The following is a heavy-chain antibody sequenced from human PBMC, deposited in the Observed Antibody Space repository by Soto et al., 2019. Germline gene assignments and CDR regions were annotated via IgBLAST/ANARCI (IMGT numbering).Heavy chain of an antibody. J-gene: IGHJ4*02. CDR3: ARDRSSSDY. D-gene: IGHD2-2*01. CDR2: VSAYDGNT. V-gene: IGHV1-18*01. CDR1: GYIFTNYG. Sequence: QVQLVQSGAEVKEPGASVKVSCKASGYIFTNYGISWVRQAPGQGLEWMGWVSAYDGNTNYAQKFQGRVTMTTDTSTSTAYMDLKSLRSDDTAVYYCARDRSSSDYWGQGTLVTVSS.